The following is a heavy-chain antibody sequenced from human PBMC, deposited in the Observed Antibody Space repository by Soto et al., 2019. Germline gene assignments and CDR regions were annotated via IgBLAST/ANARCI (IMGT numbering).Heavy chain of an antibody. J-gene: IGHJ4*02. CDR2: IYHSGST. CDR1: GGSISSSNW. Sequence: SETLSLTCAGSGGSISSSNWWSWVRQPPGKGLEWIGEIYHSGSTNYNPSLKSRVTISVDKSKNQFSLKLSSVTAADTAVYYCARSGGSSWYGGIDYWGQGTLVTVSS. V-gene: IGHV4-4*02. D-gene: IGHD6-13*01. CDR3: ARSGGSSWYGGIDY.